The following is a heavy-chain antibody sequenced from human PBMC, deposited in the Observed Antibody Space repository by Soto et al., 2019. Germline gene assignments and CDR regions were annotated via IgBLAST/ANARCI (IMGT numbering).Heavy chain of an antibody. CDR3: ERVFFGAVIPLSGFDY. V-gene: IGHV3-30-3*01. J-gene: IGHJ4*02. CDR2: ISYDGSNK. CDR1: GFTFSSYA. D-gene: IGHD3-3*01. Sequence: GGSLRLSCAASGFTFSSYAMHWVRQAPGKGLEWVAVISYDGSNKYYADSVKGRFTISRDNSKNTLYLQMNSLRAEDTAVYYCERVFFGAVIPLSGFDYWGKGPLVTVSS.